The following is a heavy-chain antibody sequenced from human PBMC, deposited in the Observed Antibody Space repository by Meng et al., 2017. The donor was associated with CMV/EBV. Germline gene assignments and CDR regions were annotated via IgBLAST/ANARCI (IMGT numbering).Heavy chain of an antibody. CDR3: ARGPTYYYYYGMDV. J-gene: IGHJ6*02. CDR2: INHSGST. Sequence: SETLSLTCAVYGGSFSGYYWSWIRQPPGKGLEWIGEINHSGSTNYNPSLKSRVIISVDTSKNQFSLKLSSVTAADTAVYYCARGPTYYYYYGMDVWGQGTTVTVSS. V-gene: IGHV4-34*01. CDR1: GGSFSGYY.